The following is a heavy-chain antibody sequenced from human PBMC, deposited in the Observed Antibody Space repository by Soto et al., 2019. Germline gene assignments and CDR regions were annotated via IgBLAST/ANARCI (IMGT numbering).Heavy chain of an antibody. CDR1: GFTFSNHA. V-gene: IGHV3-23*01. Sequence: GGSLRLSCAASGFTFSNHAFSWVRQAPGKGLEWVSAISDIGGGAYYADSVRGRFTISRDNSKTTVYLQMNSLRAEDTAVYYCARTSRVTANFDYWGQGTLVTVSS. CDR2: ISDIGGGA. D-gene: IGHD2-21*02. J-gene: IGHJ4*02. CDR3: ARTSRVTANFDY.